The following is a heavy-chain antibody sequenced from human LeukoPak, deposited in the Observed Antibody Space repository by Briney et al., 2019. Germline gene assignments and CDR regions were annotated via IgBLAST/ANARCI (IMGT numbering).Heavy chain of an antibody. CDR3: AAIRDSSGFYYFDY. Sequence: SVKVSCKASGGTFSSYAISWVRQAPGQGLEWMGRIIPILGIANYAQKFQGRVTITADKSTSTAYMELSSLRSEDTAVYYCAAIRDSSGFYYFDYWGQGTLVTVSS. D-gene: IGHD3-22*01. J-gene: IGHJ4*02. CDR1: GGTFSSYA. CDR2: IIPILGIA. V-gene: IGHV1-69*04.